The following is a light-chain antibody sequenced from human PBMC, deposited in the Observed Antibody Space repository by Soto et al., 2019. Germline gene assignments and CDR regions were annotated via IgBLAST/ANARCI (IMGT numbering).Light chain of an antibody. V-gene: IGKV1-5*01. CDR3: QQYNSYGT. CDR1: QSISSW. Sequence: DIQMTQSPSTLSASVGDRVTITCRASQSISSWLAWYQQKPGKAPKLLIYDAYSFESRVQSRFSGSGSRKVFPLTISSLQPDDVANYYCQQYNSYGTFGQGTKVEIK. CDR2: DAY. J-gene: IGKJ1*01.